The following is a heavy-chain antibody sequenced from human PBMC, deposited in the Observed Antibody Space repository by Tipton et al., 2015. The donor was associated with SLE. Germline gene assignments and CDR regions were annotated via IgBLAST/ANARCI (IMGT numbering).Heavy chain of an antibody. Sequence: TLSLTCTVSGGSISSHYWSWIRQPPGKGLEWIGEINHSGSTNYNPSLKSRVTISVDTSKNQFSLKLSSVTAADTAVYYCARVDSVGDSNFDYWGQGTLVTVSS. CDR2: INHSGST. CDR3: ARVDSVGDSNFDY. J-gene: IGHJ4*02. D-gene: IGHD3-10*01. CDR1: GGSISSHY. V-gene: IGHV4-34*01.